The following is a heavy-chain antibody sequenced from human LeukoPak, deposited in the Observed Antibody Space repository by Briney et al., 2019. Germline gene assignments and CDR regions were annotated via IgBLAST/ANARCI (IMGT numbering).Heavy chain of an antibody. CDR3: AKDWAVAGPLDAFDI. CDR2: ISWNSGSI. Sequence: GGSLRLSCAASGFTFDDYTMHWVRQAPGKGLEWVSGISWNSGSIGYADSVKGRFTISRDNSKNTLYLQMNSLRAEDTAVYYCAKDWAVAGPLDAFDIWGQGTMVTVSS. J-gene: IGHJ3*02. D-gene: IGHD6-19*01. V-gene: IGHV3-9*01. CDR1: GFTFDDYT.